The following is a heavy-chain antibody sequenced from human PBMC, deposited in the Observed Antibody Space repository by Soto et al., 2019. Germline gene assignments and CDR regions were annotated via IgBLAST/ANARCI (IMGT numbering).Heavy chain of an antibody. CDR3: ARVTSTYYYDSSGYYFDY. CDR2: IYYSGST. V-gene: IGHV4-31*03. Sequence: KPSETLSLTCTVSGGSISSGGYYWSWIRQHPGKGLEWIGYIYYSGSTYYNPSLKSRVTISVDTPKNQFSLKLSSVTAADTAVYYCARVTSTYYYDSSGYYFDYWGQGTLVTVSS. J-gene: IGHJ4*02. D-gene: IGHD3-22*01. CDR1: GGSISSGGYY.